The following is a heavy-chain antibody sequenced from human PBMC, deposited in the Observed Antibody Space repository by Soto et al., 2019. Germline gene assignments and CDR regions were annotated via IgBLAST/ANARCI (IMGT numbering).Heavy chain of an antibody. CDR1: GFTFSSYA. V-gene: IGHV3-23*01. J-gene: IGHJ6*02. CDR3: AKLQDYYDFWSGTSYGMDV. Sequence: SLRLSCAASGFTFSSYAVSWVRKAQGKGLEWVSAISGSGGSTYYADSVKGRFTISRDNSKNTLYLQMNSLRAEDTAVYYCAKLQDYYDFWSGTSYGMDVWGQGTTVTVSS. CDR2: ISGSGGST. D-gene: IGHD3-3*01.